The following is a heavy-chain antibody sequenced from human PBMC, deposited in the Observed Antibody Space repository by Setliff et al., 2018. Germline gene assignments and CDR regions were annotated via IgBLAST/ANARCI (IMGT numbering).Heavy chain of an antibody. V-gene: IGHV3-33*01. CDR1: GFTFSTHA. Sequence: PGGSLRLSCATSGFTFSTHAMHWARQAPGKGLDWVAMIWSDGNTTYYADSVKGRFTVSRDNSKNTLYLQMNSLRVEDTAVYYCARSINGYQQRYDFWGQGALVTVSS. J-gene: IGHJ4*02. CDR3: ARSINGYQQRYDF. D-gene: IGHD3-16*01. CDR2: IWSDGNTT.